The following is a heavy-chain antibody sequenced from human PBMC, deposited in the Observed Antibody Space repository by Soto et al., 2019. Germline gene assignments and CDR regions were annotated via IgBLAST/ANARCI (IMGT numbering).Heavy chain of an antibody. D-gene: IGHD2-21*02. CDR3: ARGLLAYCGGDCALFDS. V-gene: IGHV4-39*07. CDR2: IYYSGST. CDR1: GGSISSSSYY. Sequence: SETLSLTCTVSGGSISSSSYYWGWIRQPPGKGLEWIGSIYYSGSTYYNPSLKSRVTISVDTSKNQFSLKVDSVTAADTAVYYCARGLLAYCGGDCALFDSWGQGIMVTVS. J-gene: IGHJ4*02.